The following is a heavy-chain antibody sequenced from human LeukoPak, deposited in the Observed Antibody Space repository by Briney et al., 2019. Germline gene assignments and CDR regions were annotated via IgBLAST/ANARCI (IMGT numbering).Heavy chain of an antibody. Sequence: PSETLSLTCTVSGGSISAYYWSWIRQSPGKGLEWIGYIYYSGSTKYNPSLKSRVTISVDTSKNQFSLKLSSVTAADTAVYYCVRGQLRFLDRGQGTLVTVSS. CDR1: GGSISAYY. J-gene: IGHJ4*02. CDR2: IYYSGST. D-gene: IGHD3-3*01. V-gene: IGHV4-59*01. CDR3: VRGQLRFLD.